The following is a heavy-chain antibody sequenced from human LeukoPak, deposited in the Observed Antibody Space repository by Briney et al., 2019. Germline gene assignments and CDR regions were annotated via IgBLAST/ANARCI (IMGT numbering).Heavy chain of an antibody. CDR3: ARRAVPHFDY. CDR2: INHSGST. J-gene: IGHJ4*02. D-gene: IGHD1-1*01. CDR1: GGSFSGYY. V-gene: IGHV4-34*01. Sequence: SETLSLTCAVYGGSFSGYYWSWIRQPPGKGLEWIGEINHSGSTNYNPSLKSRVTISVDTSKNQFSLKLSSVTAADTAVYYCARRAVPHFDYWGQGTLVTVSS.